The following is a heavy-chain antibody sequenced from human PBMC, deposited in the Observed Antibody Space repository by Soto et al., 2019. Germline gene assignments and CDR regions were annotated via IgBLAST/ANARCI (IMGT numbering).Heavy chain of an antibody. CDR1: GFTFSSYA. D-gene: IGHD2-2*01. CDR2: ISGSGGST. J-gene: IGHJ6*01. CDR3: AGERYCSSTSCSFYGMDV. V-gene: IGHV3-23*01. Sequence: GGSLRLSCAASGFTFSSYAMSWVRQAPGKGLEWVSAISGSGGSTYYADSVKGRFTISRDNTKNTLYLQMNSLRAEDTAVYYCAGERYCSSTSCSFYGMDVWGQGNT.